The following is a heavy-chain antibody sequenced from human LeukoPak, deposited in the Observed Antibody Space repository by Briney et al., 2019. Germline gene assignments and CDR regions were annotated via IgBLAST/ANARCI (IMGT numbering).Heavy chain of an antibody. D-gene: IGHD1-26*01. J-gene: IGHJ4*02. CDR1: GFTFSSYW. Sequence: PGGSLRLSCAASGFTFSSYWMHWVRQAPGKGLVWVSRINSDGSSTSYADSVKGRFTISRDNAKNTLYLQMNSLRAEYTAVYYCARSHSGSYHNYFDYWGQGTLVTVSS. CDR2: INSDGSST. CDR3: ARSHSGSYHNYFDY. V-gene: IGHV3-74*01.